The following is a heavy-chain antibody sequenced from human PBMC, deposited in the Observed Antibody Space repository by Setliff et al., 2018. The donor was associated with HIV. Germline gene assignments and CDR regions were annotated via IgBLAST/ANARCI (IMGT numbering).Heavy chain of an antibody. D-gene: IGHD3-22*01. CDR3: AREIDNYDDSGRAY. V-gene: IGHV1-2*02. Sequence: ASVKVSCKASGYTFTDYYMHWVRQAPGQGLEWMGWIYPNSGGTNYAQKYQGRVTMTRDTSIRTVYMELSRLRTDDTAVYYCAREIDNYDDSGRAYWGQGTQVTVSS. CDR2: IYPNSGGT. J-gene: IGHJ4*02. CDR1: GYTFTDYY.